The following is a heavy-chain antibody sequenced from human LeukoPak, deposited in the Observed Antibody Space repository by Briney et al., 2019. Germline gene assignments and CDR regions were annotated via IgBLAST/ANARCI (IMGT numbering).Heavy chain of an antibody. V-gene: IGHV4-34*01. Sequence: SETLSLTCAVYGGSFSGYYWNWIRQPPGKGLEWIGEINHSGSTNYNPSLKSRVTISVDTSKNQFSLKLTSVTAADTALYYCARVPYSDTWYPDYWGQGTLVTVSS. CDR1: GGSFSGYY. J-gene: IGHJ4*02. CDR2: INHSGST. D-gene: IGHD6-13*01. CDR3: ARVPYSDTWYPDY.